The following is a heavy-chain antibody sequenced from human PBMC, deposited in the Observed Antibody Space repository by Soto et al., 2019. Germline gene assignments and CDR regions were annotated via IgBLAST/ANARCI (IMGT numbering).Heavy chain of an antibody. CDR3: AKDMGDYYYDYGMDV. D-gene: IGHD3-16*01. V-gene: IGHV3-43*01. J-gene: IGHJ6*02. CDR1: GFTFDDYT. Sequence: EVQLVESGGVVVQPGGSLRLSCAASGFTFDDYTMHWVRQAPGKGLEWVSLISWDGGSTYYADSVKGRFTISRDNSKNSLYLQMNSLRTEDTALYYCAKDMGDYYYDYGMDVWGQGTTLTVSS. CDR2: ISWDGGST.